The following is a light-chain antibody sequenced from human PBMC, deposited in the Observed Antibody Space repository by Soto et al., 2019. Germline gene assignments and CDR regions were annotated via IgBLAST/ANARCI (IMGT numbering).Light chain of an antibody. V-gene: IGKV3D-15*01. J-gene: IGKJ5*01. Sequence: ITQSASRLPSSHGSSSTLSCMASQSVSSNLAWYQQRPGQAPRLLIYGASNRATGIPDRFSGTGSGTEFTLTISSLKSEDYAVYYCQQYKSWPPITFGQGTRLEIK. CDR1: QSVSSN. CDR3: QQYKSWPPIT. CDR2: GAS.